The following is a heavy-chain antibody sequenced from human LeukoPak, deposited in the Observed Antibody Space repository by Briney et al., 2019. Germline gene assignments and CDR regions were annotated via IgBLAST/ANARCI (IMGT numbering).Heavy chain of an antibody. CDR1: GFIFTNYN. J-gene: IGHJ3*02. CDR2: ISGGSTYI. V-gene: IGHV3-21*01. Sequence: GGSLRLSCAASGFIFTNYNLNWVRQAPGKGLEWISSISGGSTYIYYADSVRGRFTISRDNAKNSLYLQMNSLRVEDTALYFCARDRAYSAFDIWGQGTMVRVSS. CDR3: ARDRAYSAFDI. D-gene: IGHD2-15*01.